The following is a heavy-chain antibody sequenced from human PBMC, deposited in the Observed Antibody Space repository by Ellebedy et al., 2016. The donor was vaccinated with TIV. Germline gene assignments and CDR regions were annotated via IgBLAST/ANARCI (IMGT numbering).Heavy chain of an antibody. CDR3: TKGGGVVPASN. D-gene: IGHD2-2*01. CDR2: ISDFNGIT. J-gene: IGHJ4*02. CDR1: GYSLSTYG. V-gene: IGHV1-18*01. Sequence: AASVKVSCKGSGYSLSTYGIRWVRPPPGQGLEWMGWISDFNGITKYAQKFRGRVSLTTDRSTSTGDMELRSLRSDDTAVYYCTKGGGVVPASNWGQGTRVTVSS.